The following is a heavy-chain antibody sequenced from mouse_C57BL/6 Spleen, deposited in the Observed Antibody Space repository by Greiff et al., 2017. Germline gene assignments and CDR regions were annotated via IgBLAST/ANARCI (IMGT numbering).Heavy chain of an antibody. CDR1: GYTFTSYW. CDR2: INPSNGGT. CDR3: AREGGLRQEGYYAMDY. D-gene: IGHD2-4*01. Sequence: QVHVKQPGTELVKPGASVKLSCKASGYTFTSYWMHWVKQRPGQGLEWIGNINPSNGGTNYNEKFKSKATLTVDKSSSTAYMPLSSLTSEDSAVYYCAREGGLRQEGYYAMDYWGQGTSVTVSS. V-gene: IGHV1-53*01. J-gene: IGHJ4*01.